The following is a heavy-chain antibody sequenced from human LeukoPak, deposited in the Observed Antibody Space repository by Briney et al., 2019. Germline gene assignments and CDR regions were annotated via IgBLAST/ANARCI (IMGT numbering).Heavy chain of an antibody. V-gene: IGHV1-69*04. CDR3: ARDLAQQLPNSILFDY. CDR1: GGTFSSYA. J-gene: IGHJ4*02. CDR2: IIPILGIA. Sequence: GSSVKVSCKASGGTFSSYAISWVRQAPGQGLEWVGRIIPILGIANYAQKFQGRVTITADKSTSTAYMELSSLRSEDTAVYYCARDLAQQLPNSILFDYWGQGTLVTVSS. D-gene: IGHD6-13*01.